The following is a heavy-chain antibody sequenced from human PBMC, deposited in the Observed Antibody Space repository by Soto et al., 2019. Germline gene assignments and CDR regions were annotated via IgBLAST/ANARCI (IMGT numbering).Heavy chain of an antibody. CDR3: AREGGYGDYVFDY. CDR1: GFTFSSYW. Sequence: VQLVESGGGLVQPGGSLRLSCAASGFTFSSYWMSWVRQAPGKGLEWVANIKQDGSEKYYVDSVKGRFTISRDNAKNSLYLQMNSLRAEDTAVYYCAREGGYGDYVFDYWGQGTLVTVSS. D-gene: IGHD4-17*01. V-gene: IGHV3-7*01. CDR2: IKQDGSEK. J-gene: IGHJ4*02.